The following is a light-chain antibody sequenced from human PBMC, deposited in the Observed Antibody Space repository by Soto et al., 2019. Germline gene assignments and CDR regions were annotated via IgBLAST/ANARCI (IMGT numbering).Light chain of an antibody. CDR1: SSDVGSYNR. V-gene: IGLV2-18*02. CDR3: SSYTSSSPYV. Sequence: QSVLTQPPSVSGSPGQSVTISCTGTSSDVGSYNRVSWYQQPPGTAPKLMIYEVSNRPSGVPDRFSGSKSGNTASLTISGLQGEDEADYYCSSYTSSSPYVFGTGTKVTVL. J-gene: IGLJ1*01. CDR2: EVS.